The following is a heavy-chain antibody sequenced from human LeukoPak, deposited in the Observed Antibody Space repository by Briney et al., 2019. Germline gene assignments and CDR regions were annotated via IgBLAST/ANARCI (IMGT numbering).Heavy chain of an antibody. CDR1: GFIFSTHA. D-gene: IGHD6-19*01. Sequence: GGSLRLSCAASGFIFSTHAMSWVRQAPGKGLEWVSGVGGSGDRTYYADSVRGRFIISRDNSKNTVYLQMSGLRAEDTATYYCVREEYSSGNYYFDYWGQGTLVTVSS. V-gene: IGHV3-23*01. CDR3: VREEYSSGNYYFDY. CDR2: VGGSGDRT. J-gene: IGHJ4*02.